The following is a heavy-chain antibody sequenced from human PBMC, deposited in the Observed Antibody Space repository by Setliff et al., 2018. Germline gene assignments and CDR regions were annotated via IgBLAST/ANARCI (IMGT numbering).Heavy chain of an antibody. V-gene: IGHV3-7*01. CDR1: GFTFSNCW. CDR3: LGSGACSY. D-gene: IGHD3-10*01. CDR2: INPGGSEK. Sequence: GGSLRLSSTGSGFTFSNCWVSWVRQAPGKGLEWVASINPGGSEKYYVDSVKGRFTISRDNAKNSLSLQMNSLRAEDTAVYYCLGSGACSYWGQGALVTVSS. J-gene: IGHJ4*02.